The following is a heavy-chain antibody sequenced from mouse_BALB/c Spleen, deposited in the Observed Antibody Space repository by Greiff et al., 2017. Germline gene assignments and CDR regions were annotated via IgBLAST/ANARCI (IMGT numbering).Heavy chain of an antibody. CDR3: ARRNGYDGGFAY. Sequence: VQLQQPGAELVKPGASVKLSCKASGYTFTSYWMHWVKQRPGQGLEWIGEINPSNGRTNYNEKFKSKATLTVDKSSSTAYMQLSSLTSEDSAVYYCARRNGYDGGFAYWGQGTLVTVSA. CDR1: GYTFTSYW. J-gene: IGHJ3*01. V-gene: IGHV1S81*02. CDR2: INPSNGRT. D-gene: IGHD2-2*01.